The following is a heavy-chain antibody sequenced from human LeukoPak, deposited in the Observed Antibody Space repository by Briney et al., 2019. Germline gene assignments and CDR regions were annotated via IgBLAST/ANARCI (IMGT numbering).Heavy chain of an antibody. D-gene: IGHD3/OR15-3a*01. J-gene: IGHJ4*02. CDR1: GFTFTRYP. Sequence: PGRSLRLSCAASGFTFTRYPMHWVRQAPGKGLEWVALISYDGSNKYYADSVKGRFTISRDNSKNTLYLQMNSLRAEDTAVYYCARGEIFGPDYWGQGTLVTVSS. CDR2: ISYDGSNK. CDR3: ARGEIFGPDY. V-gene: IGHV3-30-3*01.